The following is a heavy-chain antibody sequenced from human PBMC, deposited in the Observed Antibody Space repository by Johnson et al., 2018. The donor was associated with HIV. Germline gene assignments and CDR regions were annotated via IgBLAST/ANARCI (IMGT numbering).Heavy chain of an antibody. Sequence: VQLVESGGGLVQPGGSLRLSCAASGFTFSSYAMSWVRQAPGKGLEWVSAISGSGGSTYYADSVQGRFTVSRDIAKNTLYLQMNSLRAEDTAVYYCARDGRGLDAFDIWGQGTVVTVSS. CDR2: ISGSGGST. CDR1: GFTFSSYA. D-gene: IGHD3/OR15-3a*01. CDR3: ARDGRGLDAFDI. J-gene: IGHJ3*02. V-gene: IGHV3-23*04.